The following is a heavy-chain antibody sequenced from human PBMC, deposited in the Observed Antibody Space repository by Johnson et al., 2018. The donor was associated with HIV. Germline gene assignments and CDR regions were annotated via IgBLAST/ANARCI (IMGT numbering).Heavy chain of an antibody. J-gene: IGHJ3*02. CDR3: ARERDAFDI. Sequence: VQLVESGGGVVRPGGSLRLSCAASGFTFDDNGMSWVRQAPGKGLEWVSVIYSGGSTYYADSVKGRFTISRDNSKNTLYLQMNSLRAEDTAVYYCARERDAFDIWGQGTMVTVSS. CDR1: GFTFDDNG. CDR2: IYSGGST. V-gene: IGHV3-66*01.